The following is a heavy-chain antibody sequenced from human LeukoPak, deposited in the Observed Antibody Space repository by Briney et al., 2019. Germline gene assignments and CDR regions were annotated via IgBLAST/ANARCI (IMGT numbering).Heavy chain of an antibody. D-gene: IGHD6-13*01. V-gene: IGHV3-23*01. CDR1: GFTFSSYG. CDR3: AKDIAAAVIVGWFDP. Sequence: GGTLRLSCAASGFTFSSYGMSWVRQAPGKGLEWVSAISGSGGSTYYADSVKGRFTISRDNSKNTLYLQMNSLRAEDTAVYYCAKDIAAAVIVGWFDPWGQGTLVTVSS. CDR2: ISGSGGST. J-gene: IGHJ5*02.